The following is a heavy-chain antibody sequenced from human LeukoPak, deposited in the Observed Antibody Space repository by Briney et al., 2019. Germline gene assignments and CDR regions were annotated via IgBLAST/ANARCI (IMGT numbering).Heavy chain of an antibody. CDR3: ARWVRYDSSGFLRSYFDY. D-gene: IGHD3-22*01. V-gene: IGHV4-61*05. CDR1: GGSISSSSYY. Sequence: SETLSLTCTVSGGSISSSSYYRGWIRQPPGKGLEWIGYIYYSGSTNYNPSLKSRVTISVDTSKKQFSLKLNSVTAADTAVYYCARWVRYDSSGFLRSYFDYWGQGTLVTVSS. CDR2: IYYSGST. J-gene: IGHJ4*02.